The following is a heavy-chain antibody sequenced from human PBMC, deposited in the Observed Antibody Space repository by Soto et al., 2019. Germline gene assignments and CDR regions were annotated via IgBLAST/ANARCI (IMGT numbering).Heavy chain of an antibody. J-gene: IGHJ6*03. Sequence: SETLSLTCAVYGGSFSGYYWSWIRQPPGKGLEWIGEINHSGSTNYNPSLRSRVTISVDTSKNQFSLKLSSVTAADTAVYYCARGPHSNYYYYYYMDVWGKGTTVTVSS. CDR2: INHSGST. CDR3: ARGPHSNYYYYYYMDV. V-gene: IGHV4-34*01. D-gene: IGHD4-4*01. CDR1: GGSFSGYY.